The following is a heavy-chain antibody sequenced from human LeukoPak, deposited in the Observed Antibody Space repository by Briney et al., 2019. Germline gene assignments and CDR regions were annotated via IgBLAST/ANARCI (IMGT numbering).Heavy chain of an antibody. D-gene: IGHD5-18*01. V-gene: IGHV3-21*01. J-gene: IGHJ4*02. Sequence: GGSLRLSCAASGFTFSSYSMNWVRQAPGKGLEWVSSISSSSSYIYYADSVKGRFTISRDNAKNSLYLQMNSLRAEDTAVYYCARDLMDTAMVFDHWGQGTLVTVSS. CDR2: ISSSSSYI. CDR3: ARDLMDTAMVFDH. CDR1: GFTFSSYS.